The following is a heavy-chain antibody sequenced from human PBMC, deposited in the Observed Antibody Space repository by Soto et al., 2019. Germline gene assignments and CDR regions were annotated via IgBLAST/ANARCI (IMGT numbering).Heavy chain of an antibody. CDR2: VSSSGSYK. D-gene: IGHD3-10*01. Sequence: GGSLRLSCAVSGFTFSSQTMNWVRQAPGKGLEWVSSVSSSGSYKYYADSVKRRFTISRGNAKNSLYLQMNSLRAEDTAVYFCASPRGLDDAFDFWGQGTMVTVSS. V-gene: IGHV3-21*01. CDR1: GFTFSSQT. CDR3: ASPRGLDDAFDF. J-gene: IGHJ3*01.